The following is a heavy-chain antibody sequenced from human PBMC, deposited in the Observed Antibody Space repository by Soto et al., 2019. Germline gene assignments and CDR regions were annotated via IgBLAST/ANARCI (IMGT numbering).Heavy chain of an antibody. Sequence: SETLSLTCGVYRGSFSGFYWSWVRQTPGGGLEWIGEINHSGTTNYNPSFQNRVTISVDKSTNNFSLKMTSVTAAGAAVYYCARGRGYVYGSNFYGLDVWGQGTTVTVSS. CDR1: RGSFSGFY. V-gene: IGHV4-34*01. J-gene: IGHJ6*02. CDR3: ARGRGYVYGSNFYGLDV. CDR2: INHSGTT. D-gene: IGHD6-25*01.